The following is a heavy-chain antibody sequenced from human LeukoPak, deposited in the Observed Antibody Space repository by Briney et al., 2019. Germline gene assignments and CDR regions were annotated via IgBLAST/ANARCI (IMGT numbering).Heavy chain of an antibody. J-gene: IGHJ3*01. Sequence: GGSLRLSCAASGFSLDYYGMHWVRQAPGQGLEWVGRISWDGRNMAYAASVKGRFTISRDNAQNSLYLQMYRLKIKYPAFSYFIKDMGFDLPTHAFDLWGQGMLVTVSS. V-gene: IGHV3-9*01. CDR2: ISWDGRNM. D-gene: IGHD3-10*01. CDR1: GFSLDYYG. CDR3: IKDMGFDLPTHAFDL.